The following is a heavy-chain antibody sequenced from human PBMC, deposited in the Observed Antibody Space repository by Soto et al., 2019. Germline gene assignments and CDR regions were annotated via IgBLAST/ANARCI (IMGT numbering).Heavy chain of an antibody. J-gene: IGHJ6*02. CDR3: AASSSWYYYYGMDV. V-gene: IGHV1-58*02. CDR1: GFTLTSSA. CDR2: IVVGSGNT. D-gene: IGHD6-13*01. Sequence: SVKVSCKASGFTLTSSAMPGVGQGRGQRLEWIGWIVVGSGNTNYAQKFQERVTITRDMSTSTAYMELSSLRSEDTAVYYCAASSSWYYYYGMDVWGQGTTVTVSS.